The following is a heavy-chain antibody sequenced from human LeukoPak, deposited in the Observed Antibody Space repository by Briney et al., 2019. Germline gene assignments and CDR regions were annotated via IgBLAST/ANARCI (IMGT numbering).Heavy chain of an antibody. D-gene: IGHD2-15*01. CDR2: ISSSSSYI. CDR1: GFTFSSYW. V-gene: IGHV3-21*01. Sequence: GGSLRLSCAASGFTFSSYWMHWVRQAPGKGLEWVSSISSSSSYIYYADSVKGRFTISRDNSKNTLYLQMNSLRAEDTAVYYCARGGDIVVVVAAYHHWGQGTLVTVSS. J-gene: IGHJ5*02. CDR3: ARGGDIVVVVAAYHH.